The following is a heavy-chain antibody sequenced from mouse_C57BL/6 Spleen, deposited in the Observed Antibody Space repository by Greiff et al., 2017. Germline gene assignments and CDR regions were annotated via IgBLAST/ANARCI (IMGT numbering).Heavy chain of an antibody. CDR3: ARDGYGALVPYYFDD. D-gene: IGHD2-2*01. CDR1: GFTFSSYA. Sequence: EVQRVESGGGLVKPGGSLKLSCAASGFTFSSYAMSWVRQTPEKRLEWVATISDGGSYTYYPDNVKGRFTISRDNAKNNLYLQMSHLKSEDTAMYYCARDGYGALVPYYFDDWGQGTTLTVSS. V-gene: IGHV5-4*01. CDR2: ISDGGSYT. J-gene: IGHJ2*01.